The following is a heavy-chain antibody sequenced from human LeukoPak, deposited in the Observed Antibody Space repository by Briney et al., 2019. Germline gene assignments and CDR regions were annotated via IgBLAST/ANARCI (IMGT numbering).Heavy chain of an antibody. CDR1: GYTFTGYY. Sequence: RASVKVSCKASGYTFTGYYMHWVRQAPGQGLEWMGWINPNSGGTNYAQKFQGRVTMTRDTSISTAYMELSRLRSDDTAVYYCAREFWATVTSPTSNWFDPWGQGTLVTVSS. CDR3: AREFWATVTSPTSNWFDP. D-gene: IGHD4-17*01. V-gene: IGHV1-2*02. CDR2: INPNSGGT. J-gene: IGHJ5*02.